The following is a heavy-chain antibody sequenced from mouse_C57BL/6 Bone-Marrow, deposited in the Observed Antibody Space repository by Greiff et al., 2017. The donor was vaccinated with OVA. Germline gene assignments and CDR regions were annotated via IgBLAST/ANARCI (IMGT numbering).Heavy chain of an antibody. V-gene: IGHV1-59*01. CDR1: GYTFTSYW. Sequence: QVQLQQPGAELVRPGTSVKLSCKASGYTFTSYWMHWVKQRPGQGLEWIGVIDPSDSYTNYNQKFKGKATMTVDTSSSTAYMQLSSLTSEDSAVYYCARGDPYYSNFQAWFAYWGQGTLVTVSA. D-gene: IGHD2-5*01. J-gene: IGHJ3*01. CDR2: IDPSDSYT. CDR3: ARGDPYYSNFQAWFAY.